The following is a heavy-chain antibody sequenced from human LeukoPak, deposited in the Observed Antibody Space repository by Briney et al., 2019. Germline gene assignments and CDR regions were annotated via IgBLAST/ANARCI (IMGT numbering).Heavy chain of an antibody. J-gene: IGHJ3*02. V-gene: IGHV1-2*02. Sequence: ASVKVSCKASGYTFTDYYIHWVRQAPGQGLEWMGWINPNSGGTNYAQRFQGRVTMTRDTSISTAYMELSRLRSDDTAVYYCARIPRQQLGSAFDIWGQGTMVTVSS. CDR1: GYTFTDYY. CDR2: INPNSGGT. CDR3: ARIPRQQLGSAFDI. D-gene: IGHD6-6*01.